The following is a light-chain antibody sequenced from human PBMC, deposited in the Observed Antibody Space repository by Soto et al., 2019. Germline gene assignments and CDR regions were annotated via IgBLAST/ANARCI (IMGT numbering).Light chain of an antibody. V-gene: IGKV1-27*01. J-gene: IGKJ3*01. CDR3: QNCKSAVFT. Sequence: DIPMTQSPSSLSVSVGDRVTITCRASQGINNYLAWYQQRPGKAPKLLIYGATTLQPGVPSRFSGSGSGTDFTLTISSLQPEDVATYYCQNCKSAVFTFGPGTKVDIK. CDR1: QGINNY. CDR2: GAT.